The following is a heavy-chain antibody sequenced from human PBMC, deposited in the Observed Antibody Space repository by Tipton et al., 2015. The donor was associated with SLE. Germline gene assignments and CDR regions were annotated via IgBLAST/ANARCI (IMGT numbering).Heavy chain of an antibody. Sequence: FLRLSCAASGFTFSSYAVHWVRQAPGKGLEWVAVMSYDGFNKYYADSVKGRFTIFRDNSKNTLYLQMNSLRAEDTALYYCAREGNWAGEVDYWGQGTLVTVSS. D-gene: IGHD7-27*01. CDR2: MSYDGFNK. J-gene: IGHJ4*02. V-gene: IGHV3-30*04. CDR3: AREGNWAGEVDY. CDR1: GFTFSSYA.